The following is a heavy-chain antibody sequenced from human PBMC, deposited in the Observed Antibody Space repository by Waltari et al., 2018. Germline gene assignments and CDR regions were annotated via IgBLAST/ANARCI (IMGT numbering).Heavy chain of an antibody. D-gene: IGHD1-26*01. CDR1: GYSISSGYY. J-gene: IGHJ4*02. CDR3: AREIIYSGSYD. V-gene: IGHV4-38-2*02. Sequence: QVQLQESGPGLVKPSETLSLTCTVSGYSISSGYYWGWIRQPPGKGLEWIGSIYHSGSTYYNPSLKSRVTISVDTSKNQFSLKLSSVTAADTAVYYCAREIIYSGSYDWGQGTLVTVSS. CDR2: IYHSGST.